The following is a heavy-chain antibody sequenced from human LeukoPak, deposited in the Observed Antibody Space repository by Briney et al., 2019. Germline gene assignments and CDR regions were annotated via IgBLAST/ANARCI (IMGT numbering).Heavy chain of an antibody. J-gene: IGHJ4*02. CDR2: IYYSGST. Sequence: SETLSLTCAVSGGSISGYYWSWIRQPPGKGLEYIGYIYYSGSTNCNPSLKSRVTISLDTSKNQFSLKLSSVTAADTAVYYCALHYGSGSYFDYWGQGTLVTVSA. D-gene: IGHD3-10*01. CDR1: GGSISGYY. CDR3: ALHYGSGSYFDY. V-gene: IGHV4-59*12.